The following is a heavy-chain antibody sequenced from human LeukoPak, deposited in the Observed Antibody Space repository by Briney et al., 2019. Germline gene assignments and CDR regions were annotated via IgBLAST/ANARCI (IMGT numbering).Heavy chain of an antibody. D-gene: IGHD1-14*01. Sequence: SETLSLTCTVSGGSHSSGSYYWSWIRQPAGKGLEWIGRIYTSGSTNYNPSLKSRVTISVDTSKNQFSLKLSSVTAADTAVYYCARTMWVTAFDYWGQGTLVTVSS. J-gene: IGHJ4*02. CDR3: ARTMWVTAFDY. CDR1: GGSHSSGSYY. CDR2: IYTSGST. V-gene: IGHV4-61*02.